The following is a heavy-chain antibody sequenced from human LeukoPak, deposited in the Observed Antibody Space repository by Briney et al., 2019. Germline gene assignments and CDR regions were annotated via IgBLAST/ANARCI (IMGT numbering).Heavy chain of an antibody. V-gene: IGHV1-8*01. CDR2: MNPNSGNT. CDR1: GYTFTSYD. D-gene: IGHD5-12*01. Sequence: ASVKVSCKASGYTFTSYDINWVRQATGQGLEWMGWMNPNSGNTGYAQKFQGRVTMTRNTSISTAYMELSSLRSEDTAVYYCARGPHIVATMDYWGQGTLVTVSS. CDR3: ARGPHIVATMDY. J-gene: IGHJ4*02.